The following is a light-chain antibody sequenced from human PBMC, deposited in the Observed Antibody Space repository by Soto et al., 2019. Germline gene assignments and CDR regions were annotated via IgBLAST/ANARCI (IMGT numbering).Light chain of an antibody. CDR2: DAS. V-gene: IGKV1-5*01. Sequence: DIQMTQSPSTLSASVGDRVTITCRASQSISTKLAWYQQKPGKPPKVLIHDASSLESGVPLTFSGSGSGTAFNLAVSSLQPDDFATYYCQQYFDYSVTFGGGTKVEI. CDR3: QQYFDYSVT. CDR1: QSISTK. J-gene: IGKJ4*01.